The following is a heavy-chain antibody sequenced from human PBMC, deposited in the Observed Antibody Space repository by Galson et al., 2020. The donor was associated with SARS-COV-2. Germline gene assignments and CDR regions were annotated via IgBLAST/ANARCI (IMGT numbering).Heavy chain of an antibody. J-gene: IGHJ4*02. V-gene: IGHV4-4*08. Sequence: SQTLSLTCGVSNGSISSDYWAWIRQTPGKGLEWIGFFHSDGSTNYNPSLKSRVTISVDTSKNRFSLKLSSLTAADTAVYFCARYTTSSVSFDYWGQGTLVTVSS. CDR1: NGSISSDY. CDR2: FHSDGST. CDR3: ARYTTSSVSFDY. D-gene: IGHD6-6*01.